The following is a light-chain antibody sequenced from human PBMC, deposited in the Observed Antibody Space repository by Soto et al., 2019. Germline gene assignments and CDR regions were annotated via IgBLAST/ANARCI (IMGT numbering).Light chain of an antibody. CDR1: SSDVGGYNY. J-gene: IGLJ1*01. CDR2: EVI. CDR3: SSYAGSNTPYV. V-gene: IGLV2-8*01. Sequence: QSALTQPTSASGSPGQSVTISCTGTSSDVGGYNYVSWYQQHPGKAPKLLIYEVIKRPSGVPDRFSASRSGNTASLTVSGLQAEDEADYYCSSYAGSNTPYVFGTGTKLTVL.